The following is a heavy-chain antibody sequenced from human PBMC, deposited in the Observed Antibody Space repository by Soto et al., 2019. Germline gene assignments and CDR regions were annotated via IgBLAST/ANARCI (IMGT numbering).Heavy chain of an antibody. J-gene: IGHJ4*02. CDR1: GGTFSNYA. Sequence: QVQLVQSGAEVKKPGSSVKVSCKASGGTFSNYAISWVRQDPGQGLEWMGGIIPVFGTPKYAQKFQGRVTITADPSTNTVYMELSSLRSDDTAMYYCARGSFGVMITLDFWGQGTLVTVSS. CDR2: IIPVFGTP. V-gene: IGHV1-69*01. CDR3: ARGSFGVMITLDF. D-gene: IGHD3-3*01.